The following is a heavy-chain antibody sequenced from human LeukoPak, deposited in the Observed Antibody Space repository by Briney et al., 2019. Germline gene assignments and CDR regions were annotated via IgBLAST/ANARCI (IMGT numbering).Heavy chain of an antibody. CDR3: AKDLYDSSGSRPLYFDY. D-gene: IGHD3-22*01. CDR1: GITVSNYG. CDR2: ISGSGGGT. V-gene: IGHV3-23*01. J-gene: IGHJ4*02. Sequence: PGGSLRLSCAVSGITVSNYGMSWVRQAPGKGLEWVAGISGSGGGTNYADSVKGRFTISRDNSKNTLYLQMNSLRAEDTAVYYCAKDLYDSSGSRPLYFDYWGQGTLVTVSS.